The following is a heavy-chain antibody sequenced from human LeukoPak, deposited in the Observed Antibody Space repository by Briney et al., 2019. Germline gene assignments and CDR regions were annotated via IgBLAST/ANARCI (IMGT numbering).Heavy chain of an antibody. D-gene: IGHD3-22*01. J-gene: IGHJ4*02. CDR1: GYTFTSYD. CDR3: ARDHDSSGWN. CDR2: MNPNSGNT. V-gene: IGHV1-8*01. Sequence: ASVKVSCKASGYTFTSYDINWVRQATGQGLEWMGWMNPNSGNTGYAQKFQGRVTITADESTSTAYMELSSLRSEDTAVYYCARDHDSSGWNWGQGTLVTVSS.